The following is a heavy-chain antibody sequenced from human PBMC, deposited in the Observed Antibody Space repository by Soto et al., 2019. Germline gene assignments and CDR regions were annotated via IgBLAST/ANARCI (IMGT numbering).Heavy chain of an antibody. J-gene: IGHJ5*02. CDR2: ISWNSGSI. V-gene: IGHV3-9*01. Sequence: EVQLVESGGGLVQPGRSLRLSCAASGFTFDDYAMHWVRQAPGKGLEWVSGISWNSGSIGYADSVKGRFTISRDNAKNSLYLQMNRLRAEDTALYYCAKGQQLVKAWFDPWGQGTLVTVSS. D-gene: IGHD6-6*01. CDR1: GFTFDDYA. CDR3: AKGQQLVKAWFDP.